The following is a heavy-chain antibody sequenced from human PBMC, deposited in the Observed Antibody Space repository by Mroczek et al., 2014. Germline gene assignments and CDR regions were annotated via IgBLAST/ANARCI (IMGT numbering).Heavy chain of an antibody. Sequence: VQLVQSGGGLVQPGRSLRLSCTASGFTFGDYAMSWFRQAPGKGLEWVGFIRSKAYGGTTEYAASVKGRFTISRDDSKSIAYLQMNSLKTEDTAVYYCTRDHPKGDYYGSGSWEVEPWYLDYWGQGTLVTVSS. CDR2: IRSKAYGGTT. J-gene: IGHJ4*02. D-gene: IGHD3-10*01. CDR1: GFTFGDYA. CDR3: TRDHPKGDYYGSGSWEVEPWYLDY. V-gene: IGHV3-49*03.